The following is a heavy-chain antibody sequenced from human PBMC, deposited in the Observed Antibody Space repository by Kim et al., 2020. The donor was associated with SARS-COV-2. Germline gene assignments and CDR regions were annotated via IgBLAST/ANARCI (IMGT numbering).Heavy chain of an antibody. CDR2: IIPIFGTA. Sequence: SVKVSCKASGGTFSSYAISWVRQAPGQGLEWMGGIIPIFGTANYAQKFQGRVTITADKSTSTAYMELSSLRSEDTAVYYCARGRGVDTAMVYYYYYGMDVWGQGTTVTVSS. V-gene: IGHV1-69*06. D-gene: IGHD5-18*01. CDR1: GGTFSSYA. CDR3: ARGRGVDTAMVYYYYYGMDV. J-gene: IGHJ6*02.